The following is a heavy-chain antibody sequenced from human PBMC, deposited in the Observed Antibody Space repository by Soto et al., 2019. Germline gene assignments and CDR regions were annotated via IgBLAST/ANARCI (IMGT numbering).Heavy chain of an antibody. V-gene: IGHV3-30*01. J-gene: IGHJ6*02. CDR2: IAYDGNGK. Sequence: QVQLVESGGGVVQPGTSLRLSCAASGFTFKTHAMHWVRQAPGKGLEWMAVIAYDGNGKFXADSVKGRFTIXRDNXXXXXXXXXXXXXXXXXXXXXXXXXXXXXXXXXXXVDVWGQGTTVTVSS. CDR1: GFTFKTHA. CDR3: XXXXXXXXXXXXXVDV.